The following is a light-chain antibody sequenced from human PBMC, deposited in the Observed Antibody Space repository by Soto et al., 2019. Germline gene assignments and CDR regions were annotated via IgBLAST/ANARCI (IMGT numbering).Light chain of an antibody. Sequence: DIQMTQSPSSLSASVGDRVTITCLTSQDISHYLVWYQQKPGKVPKLLIYAASTLQSGVPSRFSGSGSGTEFTLTISSLQPEDVASYYCQKYNSYPFTLGPGTKVDIK. CDR2: AAS. CDR1: QDISHY. V-gene: IGKV1-27*01. CDR3: QKYNSYPFT. J-gene: IGKJ3*01.